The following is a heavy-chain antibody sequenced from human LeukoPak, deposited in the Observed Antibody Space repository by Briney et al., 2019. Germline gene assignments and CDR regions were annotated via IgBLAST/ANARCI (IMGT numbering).Heavy chain of an antibody. CDR1: GGTFSSYT. CDR2: TIPILGIA. V-gene: IGHV1-69*02. D-gene: IGHD5-18*01. J-gene: IGHJ5*02. Sequence: SVKVSCKASGGTFSSYTISWVRQAPGQGLEWMGRTIPILGIANYAQKFQGRVTITADKSTSTAYMELSSLRSEDTAVYYCAGQLWTNYNWFDPWGQGTLVTVSS. CDR3: AGQLWTNYNWFDP.